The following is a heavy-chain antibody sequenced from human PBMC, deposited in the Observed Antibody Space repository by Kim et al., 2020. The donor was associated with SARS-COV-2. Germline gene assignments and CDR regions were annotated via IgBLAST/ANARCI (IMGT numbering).Heavy chain of an antibody. J-gene: IGHJ6*02. CDR3: ASDLLLWFGEPLGMDV. Sequence: GGSLRLSCAASGFTVSSNYMSWVRQAPGKGLEWVSVIYSGGSTYYADSVKGRFTISRDNSKNTLYLQMNSLRAEDTAVYYCASDLLLWFGEPLGMDVWGQGTTVTVSS. CDR1: GFTVSSNY. D-gene: IGHD3-10*01. CDR2: IYSGGST. V-gene: IGHV3-53*01.